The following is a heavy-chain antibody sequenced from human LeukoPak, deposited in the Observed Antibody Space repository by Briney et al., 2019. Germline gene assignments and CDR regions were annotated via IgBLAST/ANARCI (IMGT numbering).Heavy chain of an antibody. CDR3: YVLLWFGEPYYYYGMDV. V-gene: IGHV1-8*01. J-gene: IGHJ6*02. Sequence: WASVKVSCKASGYTFTSYDINWVRQATGQGLEWMGWMNPNSGNTGYAQKFQGRVTMTRNTSISTAYMELSSLRSEDTAVYYCYVLLWFGEPYYYYGMDVWGQGTTVTVPS. CDR2: MNPNSGNT. CDR1: GYTFTSYD. D-gene: IGHD3-10*01.